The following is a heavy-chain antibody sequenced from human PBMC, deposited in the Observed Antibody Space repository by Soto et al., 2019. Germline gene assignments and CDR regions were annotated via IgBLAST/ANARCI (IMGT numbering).Heavy chain of an antibody. CDR2: LSGSGVST. CDR1: GFTFSNYA. Sequence: SLRLSCAASGFTFSNYAMSWVRQAPGKGLEWVSSLSGSGVSTYYAGSVRGRFTISRDNSKDTLYLEMNSLRAEDTALYYCTKGVAGRAFDVWGQGTMVTV. CDR3: TKGVAGRAFDV. J-gene: IGHJ3*01. D-gene: IGHD2-15*01. V-gene: IGHV3-23*01.